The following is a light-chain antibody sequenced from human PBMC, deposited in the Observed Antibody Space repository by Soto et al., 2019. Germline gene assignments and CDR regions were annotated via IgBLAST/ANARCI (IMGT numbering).Light chain of an antibody. J-gene: IGKJ1*01. CDR2: GVS. Sequence: ELVLTQPPGTLSLSPGERATLSRRASQVVSKTYLTWYQQKPGQAPRLLMYGVSSRATGIPDRFSGGGSAPDFTLTISRLEPEDFAVYYCQQYEAFGQGTRVEIK. CDR3: QQYEA. CDR1: QVVSKTY. V-gene: IGKV3-20*01.